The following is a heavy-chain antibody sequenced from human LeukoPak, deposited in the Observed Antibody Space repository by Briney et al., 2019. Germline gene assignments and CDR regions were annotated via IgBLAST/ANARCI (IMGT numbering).Heavy chain of an antibody. J-gene: IGHJ2*01. CDR3: ARTRDYGNWYFDL. CDR1: GGTFSSYT. D-gene: IGHD4-17*01. Sequence: SVKVSCKASGGTFSSYTISWARQAPGQGLEWMGRIIPILGLANYAQKFQGRVTITADKSTSTAYMELSSLRSEDTAVYYCARTRDYGNWYFDLWGRGTLVTVSS. CDR2: IIPILGLA. V-gene: IGHV1-69*02.